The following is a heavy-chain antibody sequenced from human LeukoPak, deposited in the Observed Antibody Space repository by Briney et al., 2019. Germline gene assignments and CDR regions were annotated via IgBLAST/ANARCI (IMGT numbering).Heavy chain of an antibody. V-gene: IGHV3-7*01. D-gene: IGHD3-22*01. CDR2: IKQDGSEK. CDR3: ARGVTMMYFDY. J-gene: IGHJ4*02. Sequence: GGSLRLSCAASGFTFSSYWMSWVRLAPGKGLEWGANIKQDGSEKYYVDSVKGRFTISRDNAKNSLYLQMNSLRAEDTAVYYCARGVTMMYFDYWGQGTLVTVSS. CDR1: GFTFSSYW.